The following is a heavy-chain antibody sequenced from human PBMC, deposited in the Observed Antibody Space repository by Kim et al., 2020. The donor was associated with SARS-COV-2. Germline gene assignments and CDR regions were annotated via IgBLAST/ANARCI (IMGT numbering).Heavy chain of an antibody. CDR1: GFTFSSYA. J-gene: IGHJ3*01. CDR2: ISYDGSNK. Sequence: GGSLRLSCAASGFTFSSYAMHWVRQAPGKGLEWVAVISYDGSNKYYADSVKGRFTISRDNSKNTLYLQMNSLRAEDTAVYYCARGDQEYYYDSRNDNDA. D-gene: IGHD3-22*01. V-gene: IGHV3-30-3*01. CDR3: ARGDQEYYYDSRNDNDA.